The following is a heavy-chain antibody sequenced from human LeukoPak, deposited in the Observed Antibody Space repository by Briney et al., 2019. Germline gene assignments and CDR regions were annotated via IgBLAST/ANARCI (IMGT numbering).Heavy chain of an antibody. D-gene: IGHD5-18*01. Sequence: PGGSLRLYCAASGFTVSSKHMNWVRQAPGKGLEWVSVLYPAGNTYYADSVKGRFTISRDNSENTLYLQMNSLRPDDTAVYYCARGAAYTYGFFDPWGQGTLVTVSS. J-gene: IGHJ5*02. CDR1: GFTVSSKH. CDR3: ARGAAYTYGFFDP. V-gene: IGHV3-53*05. CDR2: LYPAGNT.